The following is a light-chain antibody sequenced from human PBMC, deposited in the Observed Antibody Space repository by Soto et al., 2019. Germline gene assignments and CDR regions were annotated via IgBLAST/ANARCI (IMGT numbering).Light chain of an antibody. CDR1: RLGNKY. Sequence: SYELTQPPSVSVSPGQTASITCSGDRLGNKYVCWYQQKPGQSPVLVIYQDNKRPSGIPERLSGSNSGNTATLTISGTQAMDEADYYCQAWDTSAYSVFGIGTKLTVL. J-gene: IGLJ1*01. CDR2: QDN. CDR3: QAWDTSAYSV. V-gene: IGLV3-1*01.